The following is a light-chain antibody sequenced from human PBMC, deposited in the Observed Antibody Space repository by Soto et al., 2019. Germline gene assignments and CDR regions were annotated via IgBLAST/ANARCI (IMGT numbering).Light chain of an antibody. CDR3: QQSYRDQLT. J-gene: IGKJ1*01. V-gene: IGKV1-39*01. CDR2: AAS. CDR1: QSVSTY. Sequence: DIQMTQFPSSLSVSVVDSVTITCRASQSVSTYLNWYQQKPGEAPKLLIYAASSLQSGVPSRFNGSGFGTDFTFAISSLQPEDLETYYCQQSYRDQLTFGRGTKVDIK.